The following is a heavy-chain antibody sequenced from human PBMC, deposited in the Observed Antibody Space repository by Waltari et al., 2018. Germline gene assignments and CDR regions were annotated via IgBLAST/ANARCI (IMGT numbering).Heavy chain of an antibody. D-gene: IGHD7-27*01. CDR3: AREVTKVELGRRLPHFFDS. CDR2: FYSSEYI. V-gene: IGHV4-61*02. Sequence: QVQLQESGPGLVKPSQTLSLTCTVSGSSITSNSFSWNWVRQPAGKGLEWIGRFYSSEYINSNPSLKSRVTIARDTSKKQFFLKLTSVTAADTAFYYCAREVTKVELGRRLPHFFDSWGQGTLVTVSS. J-gene: IGHJ4*02. CDR1: GSSITSNSFS.